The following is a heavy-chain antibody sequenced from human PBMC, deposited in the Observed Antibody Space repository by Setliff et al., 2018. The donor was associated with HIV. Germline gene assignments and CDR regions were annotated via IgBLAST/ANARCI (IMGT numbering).Heavy chain of an antibody. CDR1: GFTFSSYT. D-gene: IGHD3-16*01. J-gene: IGHJ4*02. Sequence: GGSLRLSCAASGFTFSSYTMNWVRQAPGKGLEWISYISSSGSDSGGASHYADSVKGRFTISRDISKSTLYLEMNSLRAEDTAIYYCVRGPQFTPHWGQGTLVTVSS. CDR2: ISSSGSDSGGA. V-gene: IGHV3-23*01. CDR3: VRGPQFTPH.